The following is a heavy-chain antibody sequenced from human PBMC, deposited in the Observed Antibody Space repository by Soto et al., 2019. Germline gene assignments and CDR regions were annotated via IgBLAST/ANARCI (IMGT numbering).Heavy chain of an antibody. CDR3: ASDPIAVADHQELFAP. CDR1: GYTFTSYG. Sequence: SVKRSCKASGYTFTSYGISWVRQAPGQGLEWMGWISAYNGNTNYAQKLQGRVTMTTDTSTSTAYMELRSLRSDDTAVYYCASDPIAVADHQELFAPWGKGTLVIVSA. CDR2: ISAYNGNT. J-gene: IGHJ5*02. V-gene: IGHV1-18*04. D-gene: IGHD6-19*01.